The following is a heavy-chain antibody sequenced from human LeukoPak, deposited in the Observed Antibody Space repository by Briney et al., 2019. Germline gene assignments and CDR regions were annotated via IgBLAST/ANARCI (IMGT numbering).Heavy chain of an antibody. CDR2: IHTSGST. J-gene: IGHJ4*02. D-gene: IGHD3-10*01. CDR1: GVSISSYY. Sequence: SETLSLTCNVSGVSISSYYWSWIRQPAGKGLEWIGRIHTSGSTYYNPSLKSRVTISVDTSKNQFSLKLSSVTAADTAVYYCARDGGYYYGSGRAFDYWGQGTPVTVSS. CDR3: ARDGGYYYGSGRAFDY. V-gene: IGHV4-4*07.